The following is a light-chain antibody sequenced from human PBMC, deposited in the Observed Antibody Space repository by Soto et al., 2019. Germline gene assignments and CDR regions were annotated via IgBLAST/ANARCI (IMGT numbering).Light chain of an antibody. Sequence: IVMIQSPLSLPVTPGEAASISCRPSQSLLYTNGYNYLDWYLQKPGQSPQLLIYLGANRAPGVPDRFSGSGSGTDFKLKISRVEAEDVGVYYCMQSLQDVTFGQGTRLEIQ. CDR3: MQSLQDVT. J-gene: IGKJ5*01. V-gene: IGKV2-28*01. CDR1: QSLLYTNGYNY. CDR2: LGA.